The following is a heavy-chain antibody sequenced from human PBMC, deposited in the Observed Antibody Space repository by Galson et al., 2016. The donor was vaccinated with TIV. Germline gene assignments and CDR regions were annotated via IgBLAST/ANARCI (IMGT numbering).Heavy chain of an antibody. CDR3: ARDRLGAKRAFDI. V-gene: IGHV1-3*01. Sequence: SVKVSCKASGYTFTSHTMHWVRQAPGQRLEWMGWINVGNGNTKYVQKFKGRVTVTSDTSARIAYMELSTLTSEDTAMYYCARDRLGAKRAFDIWGQGTLVTVSS. J-gene: IGHJ3*02. D-gene: IGHD3-16*01. CDR1: GYTFTSHT. CDR2: INVGNGNT.